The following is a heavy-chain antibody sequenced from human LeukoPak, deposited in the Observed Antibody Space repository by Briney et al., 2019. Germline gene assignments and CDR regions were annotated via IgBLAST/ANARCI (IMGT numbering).Heavy chain of an antibody. CDR3: ARRLRYSSSWEDWFDP. J-gene: IGHJ5*02. V-gene: IGHV4-4*09. D-gene: IGHD6-13*01. CDR1: GGSISSYY. CDR2: IYTSGST. Sequence: NPSETLSLTCTVSGGSISSYYWSWIRQPPGKGLEWIGYIYTSGSTNYNPSLKSRVTISVDTSKNQFSLKLSSVTAADTAVYYCARRLRYSSSWEDWFDPWGQGTLVTVSS.